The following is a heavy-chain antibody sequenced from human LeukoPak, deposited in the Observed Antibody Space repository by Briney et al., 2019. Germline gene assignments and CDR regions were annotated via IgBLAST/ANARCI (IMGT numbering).Heavy chain of an antibody. V-gene: IGHV4-61*02. J-gene: IGHJ3*02. D-gene: IGHD3-10*01. CDR3: ARAPVWFGELMDAFDI. CDR1: GGSISSGDYY. Sequence: SETLSLTCTVSGGSISSGDYYWSWIRQPPGKGLEWIGRIYTSGSTNYNPSLKSRVTMSVDTSKNQFSLKLSSVTAADTAVYYCARAPVWFGELMDAFDIWGQGTMVTVSS. CDR2: IYTSGST.